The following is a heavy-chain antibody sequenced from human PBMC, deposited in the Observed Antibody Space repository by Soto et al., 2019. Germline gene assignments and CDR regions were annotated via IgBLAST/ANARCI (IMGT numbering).Heavy chain of an antibody. CDR2: IQQSGREK. J-gene: IGHJ6*02. V-gene: IGHV3-7*01. D-gene: IGHD6-13*01. Sequence: GGSLRLSCAASGFTFNYFWMAWVRQAPGKGLEWVANIQQSGREKNYADSVKGRCTISRDNAGNSVYLHINSLRVEDTAVYYCARGGQQLMFSRGSGMDVWGQGTTVTVSS. CDR3: ARGGQQLMFSRGSGMDV. CDR1: GFTFNYFW.